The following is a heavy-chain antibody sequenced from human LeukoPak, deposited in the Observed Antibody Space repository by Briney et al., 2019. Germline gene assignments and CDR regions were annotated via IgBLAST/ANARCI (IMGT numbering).Heavy chain of an antibody. CDR3: AGASRVRLDY. Sequence: SETLSLTCTVSGGSISSNYWSWIRQPPGKGLEWIGYIYNSGSTIYSPSLKSRVTISVDTSKNQFSLKLSSVTAADTAVYYYAGASRVRLDYWGQGTLVTVSS. CDR2: IYNSGST. J-gene: IGHJ4*02. V-gene: IGHV4-59*01. CDR1: GGSISSNY. D-gene: IGHD4/OR15-4a*01.